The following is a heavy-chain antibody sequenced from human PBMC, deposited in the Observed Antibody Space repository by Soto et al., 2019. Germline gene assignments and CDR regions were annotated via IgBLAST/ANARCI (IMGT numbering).Heavy chain of an antibody. Sequence: GGSLRLSCAASGFTFSSYGMHWVRQAPGKGLEWVAVIWYDGSNKYYADSVKGRFTISRDNSKNTLYLQMNSLGAEDTAVYYCAATYYDFWSGYPYGMDVWGQGTTVTVSS. J-gene: IGHJ6*02. CDR2: IWYDGSNK. D-gene: IGHD3-3*01. V-gene: IGHV3-33*01. CDR3: AATYYDFWSGYPYGMDV. CDR1: GFTFSSYG.